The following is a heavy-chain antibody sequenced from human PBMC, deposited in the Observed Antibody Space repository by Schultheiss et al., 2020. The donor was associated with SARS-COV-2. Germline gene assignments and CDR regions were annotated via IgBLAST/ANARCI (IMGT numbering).Heavy chain of an antibody. CDR2: IKSKLDGGTT. V-gene: IGHV3-15*06. Sequence: GGSLRLSCAASGFTFSLAWMSWVRQSPGKGLEWVGHIKSKLDGGTTHYAAPVEGRFTISRDDSKNTLYLQMNSLKTEDTAVYYCTTVSWDYGDYAADYWGQGTLVTVSS. CDR3: TTVSWDYGDYAADY. CDR1: GFTFSLAW. D-gene: IGHD4-17*01. J-gene: IGHJ4*02.